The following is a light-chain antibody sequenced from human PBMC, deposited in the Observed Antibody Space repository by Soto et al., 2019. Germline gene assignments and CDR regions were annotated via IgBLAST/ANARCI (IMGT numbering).Light chain of an antibody. J-gene: IGKJ2*01. Sequence: EIVLTQSPGTLSLSPGERATLSCRASQSVSINYLAWYHQKPGQAPRLLISGASTRATGIPDRFSGSGSGTEFALTISRLEPEDFAVYFCQQYGSSPYTFGQGTNVEIK. CDR3: QQYGSSPYT. V-gene: IGKV3-20*01. CDR2: GAS. CDR1: QSVSINY.